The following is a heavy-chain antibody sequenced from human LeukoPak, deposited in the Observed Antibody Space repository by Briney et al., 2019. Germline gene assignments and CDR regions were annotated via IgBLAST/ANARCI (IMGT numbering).Heavy chain of an antibody. J-gene: IGHJ4*02. V-gene: IGHV3-30*18. D-gene: IGHD2-15*01. CDR1: GFTFSSYG. CDR3: AKDFGIVVVVAATYFDY. Sequence: GGSLRLSCAASGFTFSSYGMHWVRQSPGKGLEWVAVISYDGSEKYYVDSVKGRFTISRDNSKNTLYLQMNSLRAEDTAVYYRAKDFGIVVVVAATYFDYWGQGTLVTVSS. CDR2: ISYDGSEK.